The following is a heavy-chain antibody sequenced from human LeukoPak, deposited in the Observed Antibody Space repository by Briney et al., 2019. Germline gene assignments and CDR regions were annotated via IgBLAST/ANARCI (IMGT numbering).Heavy chain of an antibody. Sequence: PGGSLRLSCAASGFTFSSYWMSWVRQAPGKGLEWVANIKQDGSEKYYVDSVKGRFTISRDNAKNSLYLQMNSLRAEDTAVYYCARDPQYYYGSGSYYNVGLGYWGQGTLVTVSS. V-gene: IGHV3-7*01. CDR3: ARDPQYYYGSGSYYNVGLGY. CDR1: GFTFSSYW. CDR2: IKQDGSEK. D-gene: IGHD3-10*01. J-gene: IGHJ4*02.